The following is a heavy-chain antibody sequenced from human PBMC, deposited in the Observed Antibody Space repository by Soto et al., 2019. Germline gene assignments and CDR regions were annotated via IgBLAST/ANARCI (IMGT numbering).Heavy chain of an antibody. V-gene: IGHV4-59*01. D-gene: IGHD1-26*01. CDR2: IYYSGST. CDR3: ARTKWELLRGHLCDP. Sequence: SETLSLTCTVSGGSISSYYWSWIRQPPGKGLEWIGYIYYSGSTNYNPSLKSRVTISVDTSKNQVSLKLSSVTAADTAVYYCARTKWELLRGHLCDPWGQGTLVTDSS. CDR1: GGSISSYY. J-gene: IGHJ5*02.